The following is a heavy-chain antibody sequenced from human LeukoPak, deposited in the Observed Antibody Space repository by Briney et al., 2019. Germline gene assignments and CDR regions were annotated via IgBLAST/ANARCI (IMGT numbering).Heavy chain of an antibody. V-gene: IGHV4-39*01. CDR2: IYYSGST. CDR1: GGSISSSSYY. Sequence: SETLSLTCTVSGGSISSSSYYWGWIRQPPGKGLEWIGSIYYSGSTYYNPSLKGRVTISVDTSKNQFPLKLSSVTAADTAVYYCARGWNYYDSSGYSYYFDYWGQGTLVTVSS. J-gene: IGHJ4*02. CDR3: ARGWNYYDSSGYSYYFDY. D-gene: IGHD3-22*01.